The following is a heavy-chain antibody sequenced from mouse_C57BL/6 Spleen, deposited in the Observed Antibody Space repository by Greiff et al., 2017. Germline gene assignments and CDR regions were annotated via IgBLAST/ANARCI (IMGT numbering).Heavy chain of an antibody. CDR1: GYAFSSYW. Sequence: VQLQQSGAELVKPGASVKISCKASGYAFSSYWMNWVKQRPGKGLEWIGQLYPGDGDTNYNGKFKGKATLTADKSSSTAYMQLSSLTSEDSAVYFCARNYYGSSSWYFDVWGTGTTVTVSS. CDR2: LYPGDGDT. V-gene: IGHV1-80*01. J-gene: IGHJ1*03. CDR3: ARNYYGSSSWYFDV. D-gene: IGHD1-1*01.